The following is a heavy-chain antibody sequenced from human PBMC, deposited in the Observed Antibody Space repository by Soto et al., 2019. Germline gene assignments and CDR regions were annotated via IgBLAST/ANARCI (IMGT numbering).Heavy chain of an antibody. D-gene: IGHD4-17*01. CDR3: ARTRGPSTATTSFDY. Sequence: EVQLVESGGGLVKPGGSLRLSCAASGFTFSSYSMNWVRQAPGKGLEWVSSISSSSSYIYYADSVKGRFTISRDNAKNSLYLQMNSLRAEDTAVYYCARTRGPSTATTSFDYWGQGTLVTVSS. J-gene: IGHJ4*02. CDR1: GFTFSSYS. V-gene: IGHV3-21*01. CDR2: ISSSSSYI.